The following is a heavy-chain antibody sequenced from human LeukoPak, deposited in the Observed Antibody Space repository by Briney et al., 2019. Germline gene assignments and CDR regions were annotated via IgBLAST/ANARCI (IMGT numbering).Heavy chain of an antibody. CDR3: ARHIFSGYDQNFDY. Sequence: SETLSLTCAVSGDSISSYYWSWIRRPPGRGLEWIGYSYYSGSTNYNPSLKSRVTVSVDTSKNQISLKLNSVTAADTALYYCARHIFSGYDQNFDYWGQGTLVTVSS. V-gene: IGHV4-59*08. D-gene: IGHD5-12*01. CDR1: GDSISSYY. J-gene: IGHJ4*02. CDR2: SYYSGST.